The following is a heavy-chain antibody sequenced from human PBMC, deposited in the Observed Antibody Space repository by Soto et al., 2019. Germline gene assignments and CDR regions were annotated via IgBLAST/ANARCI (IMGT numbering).Heavy chain of an antibody. CDR3: ARMYNSGYYRPEGDYYFYGLDV. V-gene: IGHV4-4*07. J-gene: IGHJ6*02. CDR1: GASIRDYY. D-gene: IGHD6-19*01. CDR2: MYTSGNT. Sequence: QVQLQESGPGLVKPSETLSVTCSVSGASIRDYYWSWIRQPAGKGLEWIGRMYTSGNTKYNPSLKSRITMSTDTSVNQFSLTLRSVTAADTAIYFCARMYNSGYYRPEGDYYFYGLDVWGQGTTVTVSS.